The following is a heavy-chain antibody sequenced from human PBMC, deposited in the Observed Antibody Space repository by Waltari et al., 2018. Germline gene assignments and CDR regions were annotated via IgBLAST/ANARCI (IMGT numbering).Heavy chain of an antibody. D-gene: IGHD3-10*01. CDR2: INHSGST. CDR1: GGSFSGYY. Sequence: QVQLQQWGAGLLKPSETLSLTCAVYGGSFSGYYWSWIRQPPGKGLEWIGEINHSGSTNYNPSLKSRVTISVDTSKNQFSLKLSSVTAADTAVYYCASTVLLTHAVDYWGQGTLVTVSS. CDR3: ASTVLLTHAVDY. V-gene: IGHV4-34*01. J-gene: IGHJ4*02.